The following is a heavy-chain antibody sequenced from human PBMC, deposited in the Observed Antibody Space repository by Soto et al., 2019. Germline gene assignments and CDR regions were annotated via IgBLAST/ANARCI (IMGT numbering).Heavy chain of an antibody. Sequence: GGSLRLSCTASGFTFGDYAMSWFRQAPGKGLEWVGFIRSKAYGGTTEYAASVKGSVTISRDDSKSIAYRQMNSLKTEETAVYYCTRGRVYSYGPFDYWGQGTLVTVSS. CDR1: GFTFGDYA. CDR2: IRSKAYGGTT. J-gene: IGHJ4*02. CDR3: TRGRVYSYGPFDY. V-gene: IGHV3-49*03. D-gene: IGHD5-18*01.